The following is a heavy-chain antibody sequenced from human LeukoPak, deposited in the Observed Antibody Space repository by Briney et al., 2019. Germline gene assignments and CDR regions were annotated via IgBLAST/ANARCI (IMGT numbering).Heavy chain of an antibody. CDR2: IYSNGST. J-gene: IGHJ4*02. CDR3: ARSSGGLDYGDYYFDY. CDR1: GGSISRFY. D-gene: IGHD4-17*01. Sequence: SETLSLTCSVSGGSISRFYWSWIRQSPGKGLEWIGYIYSNGSTKYNVSLKSRVTMSVDTSKGQFSLKLDSVTTADTAVYYCARSSGGLDYGDYYFDYWGQGTLVTVSS. V-gene: IGHV4-59*01.